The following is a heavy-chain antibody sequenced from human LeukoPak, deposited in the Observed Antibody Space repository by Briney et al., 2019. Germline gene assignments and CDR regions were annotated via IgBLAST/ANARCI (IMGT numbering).Heavy chain of an antibody. CDR2: IYYSGST. V-gene: IGHV4-39*01. CDR3: ASLDYGDYVRLDY. Sequence: SETLSLTCTVSGGSISSSRYYWGWIRQPPGKGLEWIGSIYYSGSTYYNPSLKSRVTISVDTSKNQFSLKLSSVTAADTAVYYCASLDYGDYVRLDYWGQGTLVTVSS. J-gene: IGHJ4*02. D-gene: IGHD4-17*01. CDR1: GGSISSSRYY.